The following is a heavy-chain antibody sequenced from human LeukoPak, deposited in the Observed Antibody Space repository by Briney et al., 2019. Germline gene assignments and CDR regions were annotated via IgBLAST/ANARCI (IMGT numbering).Heavy chain of an antibody. CDR2: IIPKFGNA. D-gene: IGHD3-9*01. CDR1: ADTFSRYA. Sequence: GSSVKVSCKASADTFSRYAISWVRQAPGQGLEWMGRIIPKFGNAKYAQRFRGRVTITADKSTTTAYMELSSLRSEDTAAYYCARAIYYDVMTGYYDYYSYYMDVWGDGTTVTVSS. J-gene: IGHJ6*03. CDR3: ARAIYYDVMTGYYDYYSYYMDV. V-gene: IGHV1-69*04.